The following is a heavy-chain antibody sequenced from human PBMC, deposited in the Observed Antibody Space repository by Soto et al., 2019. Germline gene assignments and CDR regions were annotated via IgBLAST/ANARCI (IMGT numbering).Heavy chain of an antibody. V-gene: IGHV4-30-4*01. Sequence: NPSETLSLTCTVSGGSISSGDYYWSWIRQPPGKGLEWIGYIYYSGSTYYNPSLKSRVTISVDTSKNQFSLKLSSVTAADTAVYYCAREGYDILTGYPDYYYGMDVWGQGTTVTVSS. CDR3: AREGYDILTGYPDYYYGMDV. D-gene: IGHD3-9*01. J-gene: IGHJ6*02. CDR1: GGSISSGDYY. CDR2: IYYSGST.